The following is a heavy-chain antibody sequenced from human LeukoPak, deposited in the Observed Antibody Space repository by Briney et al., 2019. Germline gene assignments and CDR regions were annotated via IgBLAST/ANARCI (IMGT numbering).Heavy chain of an antibody. V-gene: IGHV4-34*01. CDR2: INHSGST. D-gene: IGHD5-12*01. CDR3: ASFGYSGGY. J-gene: IGHJ4*02. Sequence: PSDTLSLTCAVYGGSFSGYYWSWIRQPPGKGLEGIGEINHSGSTNYNPSLKSRVTISVDTSKNQFSLKLSSVTAADTAVYYCASFGYSGGYWGQGTLVTVSS. CDR1: GGSFSGYY.